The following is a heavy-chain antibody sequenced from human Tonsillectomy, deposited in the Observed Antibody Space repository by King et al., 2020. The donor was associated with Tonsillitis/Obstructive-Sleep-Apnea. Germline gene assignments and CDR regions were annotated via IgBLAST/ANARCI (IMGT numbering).Heavy chain of an antibody. Sequence: VQLVESGGGLVQPGGSLRLSCAASGFTFSSYWMSWVRQAPGKGLEWVANIKQDGSEKYYVDSVKGRFTISRDNAKNSLYLQMNSLRAEDTAVYYCASLSGFSSRWLNDFDYWGQGTLVTVSS. V-gene: IGHV3-7*01. CDR3: ASLSGFSSRWLNDFDY. CDR2: IKQDGSEK. J-gene: IGHJ4*02. CDR1: GFTFSSYW. D-gene: IGHD6-13*01.